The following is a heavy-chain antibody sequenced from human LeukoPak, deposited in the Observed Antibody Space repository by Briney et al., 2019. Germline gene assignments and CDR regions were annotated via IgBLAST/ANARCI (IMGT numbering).Heavy chain of an antibody. V-gene: IGHV1-2*06. CDR1: GYTLTGYY. J-gene: IGHJ4*02. D-gene: IGHD3-10*01. CDR2: INPKSGGT. CDR3: ARERGYYFDF. Sequence: ASVKVSCKPYGYTLTGYYMHWVRQAPGQGLEWMGRINPKSGGTNYAQKFQGRGTMTRDTSISTAYLELSRLRSDDTAVYFCARERGYYFDFWGQGTLVTVSS.